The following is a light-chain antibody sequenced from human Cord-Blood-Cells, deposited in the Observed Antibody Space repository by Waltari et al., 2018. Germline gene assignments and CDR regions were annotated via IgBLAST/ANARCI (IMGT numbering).Light chain of an antibody. CDR3: CSYAGSSTYV. V-gene: IGLV2-23*02. CDR1: SSDVGSYNL. Sequence: QSALTQPAPVSGSPGQSITIPCPGTSSDVGSYNLVSWYQQHPGKAPKLMMYEVSKRPSGVSNRFAGSKSGNTASLTISGLQAEDEADYYCCSYAGSSTYVFGTGTKVTVL. CDR2: EVS. J-gene: IGLJ1*01.